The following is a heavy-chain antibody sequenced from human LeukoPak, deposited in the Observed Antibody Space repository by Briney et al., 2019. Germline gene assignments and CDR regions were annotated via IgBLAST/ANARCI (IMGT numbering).Heavy chain of an antibody. Sequence: GGSLRLSCAASGFTFSSYWMSWVRQAPGKGLEWVANIKQDGSEKYYVDSVKGRFTISRDNAKNSQYLQMNSLRAEDTAVYYCAREGHSSSWYYFDYWGQGTLVTVSS. CDR2: IKQDGSEK. D-gene: IGHD6-13*01. J-gene: IGHJ4*02. CDR1: GFTFSSYW. CDR3: AREGHSSSWYYFDY. V-gene: IGHV3-7*01.